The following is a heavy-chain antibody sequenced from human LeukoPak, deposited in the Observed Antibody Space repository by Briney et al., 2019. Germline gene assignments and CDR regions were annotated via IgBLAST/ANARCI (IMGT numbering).Heavy chain of an antibody. CDR2: ISSSGSTI. J-gene: IGHJ5*02. V-gene: IGHV3-11*01. CDR1: GFTFSDYY. D-gene: IGHD5-18*01. CDR3: ARTVDTAMDPLFDP. Sequence: GGSLRPSCAASGFTFSDYYMSWIRQAPGKGLEWVSYISSSGSTIYYADSVKGRFTISRDNAKNSLYLQMNSLRAEDTAVYYCARTVDTAMDPLFDPWGQGTLVTVSS.